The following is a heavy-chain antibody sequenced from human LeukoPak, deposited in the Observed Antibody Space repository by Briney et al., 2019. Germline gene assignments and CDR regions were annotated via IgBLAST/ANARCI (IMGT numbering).Heavy chain of an antibody. J-gene: IGHJ4*02. CDR1: GYTFTRYY. D-gene: IGHD6-19*01. Sequence: ASVKVSCKASGYTFTRYYMHWVRQAPGQGLEWMGRINPNSGGTNYAQKFQGRVTMTRDTSISTAYMELSRLRSDDTAVYYCARDHGYSSGWYNYWGQGTLVTISS. CDR3: ARDHGYSSGWYNY. V-gene: IGHV1-2*06. CDR2: INPNSGGT.